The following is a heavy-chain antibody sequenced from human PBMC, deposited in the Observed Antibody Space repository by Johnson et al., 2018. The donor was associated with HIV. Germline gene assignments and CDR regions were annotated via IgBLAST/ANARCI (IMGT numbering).Heavy chain of an antibody. J-gene: IGHJ3*01. V-gene: IGHV3-20*04. CDR2: INWNGGST. Sequence: VQLVESGGGFVQPGGSLRLSCAASGFTFDDYGMSWVRQAPGKGLEWVSGINWNGGSTGYTDSVKGRFTISRDNAKNSLYLQMNSLRVEDTALYYCARLMAARTLDDAFDLWGQGTMVTVSS. CDR3: ARLMAARTLDDAFDL. CDR1: GFTFDDYG. D-gene: IGHD6-13*01.